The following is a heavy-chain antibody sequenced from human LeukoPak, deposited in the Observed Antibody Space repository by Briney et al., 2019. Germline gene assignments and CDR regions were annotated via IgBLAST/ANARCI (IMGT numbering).Heavy chain of an antibody. J-gene: IGHJ4*02. Sequence: GGSLRPSCAASGFTFSSYSMNWVRQAPGKGLEWISYITSSSSTIYSADSVKGRFTISRDNAKNSLYLQMNSLRDEDTAVYYCARRYDFWSGYLDYWGQGTLVTVSS. CDR3: ARRYDFWSGYLDY. D-gene: IGHD3-3*01. V-gene: IGHV3-48*02. CDR2: ITSSSSTI. CDR1: GFTFSSYS.